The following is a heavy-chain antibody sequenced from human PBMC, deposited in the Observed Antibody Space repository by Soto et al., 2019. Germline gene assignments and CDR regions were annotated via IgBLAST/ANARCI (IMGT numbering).Heavy chain of an antibody. CDR1: GASVSGDAYY. J-gene: IGHJ3*02. Sequence: QVQLQESGPGLVRPSQTLSLTCNVSGASVSGDAYYWSWIRQYPGKGLEWIGYIYYSGSSYYSPSLKSRVTISLDSSKNQFSLRLSSVTAADTAIYFCARRRSFSTWDSGGDAFDIWGQGTMVNVSS. CDR2: IYYSGSS. CDR3: ARRRSFSTWDSGGDAFDI. D-gene: IGHD6-13*01. V-gene: IGHV4-31*03.